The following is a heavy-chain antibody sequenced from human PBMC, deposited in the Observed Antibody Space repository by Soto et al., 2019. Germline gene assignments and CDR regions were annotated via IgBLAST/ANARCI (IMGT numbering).Heavy chain of an antibody. Sequence: EVQLVESGGGLVQPGGSLRLSCAASGFTFSSYWIHWVRQAPGKGPVWVSRINNDGSNTMYADSVKGRFTISRDNAKNTLYLQMNSLRAEDTAVYYCARDRGYGTPFDYWGQGTLVTVSS. CDR1: GFTFSSYW. CDR2: INNDGSNT. V-gene: IGHV3-74*03. J-gene: IGHJ4*02. CDR3: ARDRGYGTPFDY. D-gene: IGHD5-12*01.